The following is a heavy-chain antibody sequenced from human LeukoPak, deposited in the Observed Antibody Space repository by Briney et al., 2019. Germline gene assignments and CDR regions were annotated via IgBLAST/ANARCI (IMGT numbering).Heavy chain of an antibody. CDR1: GFTVSSIY. D-gene: IGHD6-19*01. CDR2: ISGSGGST. Sequence: GGSLRLSCAVSGFTVSSIYMTWVRQAPGKGLEWVSAISGSGGSTYYADSVKGRFTISRDNSKNTLYLQMNSLRAEDTAEYYCAKCINVAGTSENNWFDPRGQGTLVTVSS. J-gene: IGHJ5*02. CDR3: AKCINVAGTSENNWFDP. V-gene: IGHV3-23*01.